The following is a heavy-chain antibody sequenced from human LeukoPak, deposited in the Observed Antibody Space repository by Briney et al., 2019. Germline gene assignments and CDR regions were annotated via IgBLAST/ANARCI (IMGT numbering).Heavy chain of an antibody. J-gene: IGHJ3*02. D-gene: IGHD5-18*01. Sequence: PSETLSLTCTVSGGSISSGAYYWSWIRQPAGKGLEWIGRIYTSGSTNYNPSLKSRVTISVDTSKNQFSLKLSSVTAADTAVYYCARYGYWDRSDAFDIWGQGTMVTVSS. CDR3: ARYGYWDRSDAFDI. CDR2: IYTSGST. V-gene: IGHV4-61*02. CDR1: GGSISSGAYY.